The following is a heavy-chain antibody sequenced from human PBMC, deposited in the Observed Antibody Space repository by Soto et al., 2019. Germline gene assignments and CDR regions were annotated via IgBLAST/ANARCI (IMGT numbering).Heavy chain of an antibody. CDR2: MNQDGSEI. CDR1: GFTFSSYL. CDR3: ARGRSLLWFGEP. V-gene: IGHV3-7*01. Sequence: EVQLVESGGGLVQPGGSLKLSCAASGFTFSSYLMSWVRQAPGKGLEWVANMNQDGSEIYYVDPVRGRFTISRDNAENSLYLQMNSLRAEDTAVYYCARGRSLLWFGEPRGQGTLVTVSS. J-gene: IGHJ4*02. D-gene: IGHD3-10*01.